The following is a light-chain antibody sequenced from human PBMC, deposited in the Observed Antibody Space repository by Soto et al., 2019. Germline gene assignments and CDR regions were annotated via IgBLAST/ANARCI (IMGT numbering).Light chain of an antibody. V-gene: IGKV1-8*01. CDR3: QQYYSYPPT. Sequence: AIRMTQSPSSFSASTGDRVTITCRASQGISSYLAWYQQKPGKAPKLLNYTESTLQSGVPSRFNGSGSGTDFTLTNSCLQSEDFATYFCQQYYSYPPTVGQGTRLEIK. CDR2: TES. J-gene: IGKJ5*01. CDR1: QGISSY.